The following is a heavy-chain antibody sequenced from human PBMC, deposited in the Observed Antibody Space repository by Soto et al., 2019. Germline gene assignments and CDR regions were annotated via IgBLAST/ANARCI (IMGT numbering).Heavy chain of an antibody. D-gene: IGHD6-13*01. CDR2: INAGNGNT. V-gene: IGHV1-3*01. J-gene: IGHJ6*03. CDR1: GYTFTSYA. Sequence: ASVKVSCKASGYTFTSYAMHWVRQAPGQRLEWMGWINAGNGNTKYSQKFQGRVTITRDTSASTAYMELSSLRSDDTAVYYCARDWSGSSWYTGRYSSYYMDVWGKGTTVTVSS. CDR3: ARDWSGSSWYTGRYSSYYMDV.